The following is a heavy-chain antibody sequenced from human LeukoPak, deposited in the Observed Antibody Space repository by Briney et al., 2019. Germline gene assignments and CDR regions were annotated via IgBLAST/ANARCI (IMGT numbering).Heavy chain of an antibody. V-gene: IGHV1-2*02. D-gene: IGHD6-19*01. Sequence: ASVKVSCKASGYTFTGYYMHWVRQAPGQGLEWMGWINPNSGGANYAQKVQGRVTMTRDTSVSTAYMELSRLRSGDTAVYYCARDRAVLRAFDIWGQGTMVTVSS. CDR1: GYTFTGYY. CDR3: ARDRAVLRAFDI. CDR2: INPNSGGA. J-gene: IGHJ3*02.